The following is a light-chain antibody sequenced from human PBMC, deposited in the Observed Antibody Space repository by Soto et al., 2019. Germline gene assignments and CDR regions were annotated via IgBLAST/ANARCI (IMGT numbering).Light chain of an antibody. CDR2: GAS. CDR3: QRYDSLRT. V-gene: IGKV3-20*01. CDR1: QSVSNNY. J-gene: IGKJ1*01. Sequence: ETVMTQSPATLSVSPGERATLSCRASQSVSNNYLAWYQQKPGQAPRLLIYGASNRATGIPDRFSGSGSGTDFTLTITRLEPEDFAMYYCQRYDSLRTFGQGTNVDIK.